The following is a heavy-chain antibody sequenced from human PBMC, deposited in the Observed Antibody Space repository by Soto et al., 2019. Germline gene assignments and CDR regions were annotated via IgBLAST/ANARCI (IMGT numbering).Heavy chain of an antibody. J-gene: IGHJ4*01. CDR2: IFHSGTT. CDR1: GYSISSGYS. D-gene: IGHD3-22*01. V-gene: IGHV4-38-2*02. CDR3: ARENYYDGSGYYYYFDY. Sequence: SETLSLTCAVSGYSISSGYSWGWIRQPPGKGLEWIGNIFHSGTTYYNPSLKNRVTISVDTSQNHFSLKLSSVTAADTAVYYCARENYYDGSGYYYYFDYWGHGTLVT.